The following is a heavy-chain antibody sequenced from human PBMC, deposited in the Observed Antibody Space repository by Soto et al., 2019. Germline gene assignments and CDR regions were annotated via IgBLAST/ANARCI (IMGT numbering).Heavy chain of an antibody. CDR3: ASLGGYSYGSVLNYYYYGMDV. J-gene: IGHJ6*02. V-gene: IGHV4-34*01. Sequence: SETLSLTCAVYGGSFSGYYLSWIRQPPGKGLEWIGEINHSGSTNYNPSLKSRVTISVDTSKNQFSLKLSSVTAADTAVYYCASLGGYSYGSVLNYYYYGMDVWGQGTTVTVSS. D-gene: IGHD5-18*01. CDR1: GGSFSGYY. CDR2: INHSGST.